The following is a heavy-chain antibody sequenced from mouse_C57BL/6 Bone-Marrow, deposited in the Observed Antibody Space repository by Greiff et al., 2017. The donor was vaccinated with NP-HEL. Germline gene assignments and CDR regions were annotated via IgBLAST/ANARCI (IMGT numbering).Heavy chain of an antibody. Sequence: EVKLMESGGGLVQPGGSLKLSCAASGFTFSDYYMYWVRQTPEKRLEWVAYISNGGGSTYYLDTVKGRFTISRDNAKNTLYLQMSRLKSEDTAMYYCARGGFAYWGQGTLVTVSA. CDR1: GFTFSDYY. V-gene: IGHV5-12*01. CDR2: ISNGGGST. J-gene: IGHJ3*01. CDR3: ARGGFAY.